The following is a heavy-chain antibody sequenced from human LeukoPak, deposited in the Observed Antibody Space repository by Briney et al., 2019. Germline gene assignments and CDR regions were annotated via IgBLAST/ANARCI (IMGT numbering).Heavy chain of an antibody. CDR2: ISTSSSTI. CDR1: GFTFSSYS. CDR3: ARDLGDCSSTSCNGGLFDY. Sequence: GGSLRLSCAASGFTFSSYSMNWVRQAPGKGLEWVSYISTSSSTIYYADSVKGRFTISRDNAKNSLYLQMNSLRAEDTAVYYCARDLGDCSSTSCNGGLFDYWGQGTLVTVSS. J-gene: IGHJ4*02. D-gene: IGHD2-2*01. V-gene: IGHV3-48*01.